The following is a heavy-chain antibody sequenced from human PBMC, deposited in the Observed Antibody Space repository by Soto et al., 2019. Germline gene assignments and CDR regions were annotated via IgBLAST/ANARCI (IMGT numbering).Heavy chain of an antibody. CDR1: GGSISTSY. Sequence: QVQLQESGPGLVNPSETLSLTCIVSGGSISTSYWSWIRQPPGKGLEWIGFMYYTENSKHNPSLKSRVTISVDTSKNQFSLKLTSVTAADTAVYYCARGYDRFDPWGQGTLVTVSS. CDR3: ARGYDRFDP. CDR2: MYYTENS. D-gene: IGHD3-22*01. J-gene: IGHJ5*02. V-gene: IGHV4-59*01.